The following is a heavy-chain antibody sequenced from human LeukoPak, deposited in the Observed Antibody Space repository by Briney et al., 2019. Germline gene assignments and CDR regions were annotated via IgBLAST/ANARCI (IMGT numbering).Heavy chain of an antibody. CDR1: GGTLSSYA. D-gene: IGHD3-22*01. CDR2: IIPIFGTA. Sequence: SVKVSCKASGGTLSSYAISWVRQAPGQGLEWMGGIIPIFGTANYAQKFQGRVTITADESTSTAYTELSSLRSEDTAVYYCAANYEGDYYDSSGLFDYWGQGTLVTVSS. J-gene: IGHJ4*02. V-gene: IGHV1-69*13. CDR3: AANYEGDYYDSSGLFDY.